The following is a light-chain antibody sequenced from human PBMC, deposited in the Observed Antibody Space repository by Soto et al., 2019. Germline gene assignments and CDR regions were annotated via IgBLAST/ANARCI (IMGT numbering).Light chain of an antibody. CDR3: QQRSSWPLT. J-gene: IGKJ4*01. CDR2: DAS. CDR1: QGVSRF. Sequence: EIVLTQSPATLSLSPGERAALSCRASQGVSRFLAWYQQKPGQAPRLLIYDASNRATGIPARFSGSGSGTDFTLAINSLEPEDFAVYYCQQRSSWPLTFGGGTKVEIK. V-gene: IGKV3-11*01.